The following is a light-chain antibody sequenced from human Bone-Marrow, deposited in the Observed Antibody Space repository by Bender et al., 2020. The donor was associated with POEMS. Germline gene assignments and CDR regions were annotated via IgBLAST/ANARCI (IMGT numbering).Light chain of an antibody. V-gene: IGLV2-14*03. CDR1: SSDVGAYNF. CDR3: SSYTVSNTWV. J-gene: IGLJ3*02. CDR2: DVS. Sequence: QSALTQPASVSGSLGQSITISCTGTSSDVGAYNFVSWYQQHPGKAPKLMIYDVSNRPSGMSTRFSGSKSGNTASLTISGLQADDEADYYCSSYTVSNTWVFGGGTKLTVL.